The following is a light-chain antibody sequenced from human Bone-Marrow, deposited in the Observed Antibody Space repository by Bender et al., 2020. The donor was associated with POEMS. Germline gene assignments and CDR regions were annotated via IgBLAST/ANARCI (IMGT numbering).Light chain of an antibody. CDR2: QDT. CDR3: QAWDTYSVI. V-gene: IGLV3-1*01. Sequence: SYEVTQPPSVSVSPGQTASITCSGDDLGDKYVAWYQQKPGQSPVLAIYQDTKRPSGIPERFSGPNSGNTATLTISGTQAMDEADYYCQAWDTYSVIFGGGTKLTVL. CDR1: DLGDKY. J-gene: IGLJ2*01.